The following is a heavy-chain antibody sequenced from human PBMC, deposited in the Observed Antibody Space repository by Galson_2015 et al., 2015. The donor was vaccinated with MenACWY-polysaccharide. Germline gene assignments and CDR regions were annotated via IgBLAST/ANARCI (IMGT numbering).Heavy chain of an antibody. D-gene: IGHD3/OR15-3a*01. CDR3: VKEADSFDV. V-gene: IGHV3-30*04. Sequence: SLRLSCAASGFTFSTHAMHWVRQAPGKGLDWVAYISDDGFSTHYADSVKGRFTISRDNSKNTLCLQIKSLRVEDSGVFYCVKEADSFDVWGQGTMVTVSS. CDR2: ISDDGFST. J-gene: IGHJ3*01. CDR1: GFTFSTHA.